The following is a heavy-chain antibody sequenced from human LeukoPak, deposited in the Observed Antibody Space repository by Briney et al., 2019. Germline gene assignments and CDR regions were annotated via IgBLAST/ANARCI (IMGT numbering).Heavy chain of an antibody. CDR2: IYYSGST. CDR1: GGSFSSYY. CDR3: ARHVRNGGYYDSSTYHPYPRLDY. V-gene: IGHV4-39*01. J-gene: IGHJ4*02. D-gene: IGHD3-22*01. Sequence: PSETLSLTCAVYGGSFSSYYWGWIRQPPGKGLEWIGIIYYSGSTYYNPSLKSRVTISVDTSKNQFSLKLSFVTAADTAVYYCARHVRNGGYYDSSTYHPYPRLDYWGQGTLVTVSS.